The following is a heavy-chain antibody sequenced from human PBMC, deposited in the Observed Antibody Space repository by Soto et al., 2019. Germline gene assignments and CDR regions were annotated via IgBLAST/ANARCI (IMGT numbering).Heavy chain of an antibody. J-gene: IGHJ4*02. CDR1: GFNFGNYA. V-gene: IGHV3-49*04. Sequence: SLRLSCTGSGFNFGNYAMSWVRQAPGKGPEWVGFIRSETYGGTPDYAATLRGRFTISRDDSKSIAYLEINSLQTDDTAVYYCTSYYYACSGYYVYWGQGTLVTVSS. D-gene: IGHD3-22*01. CDR2: IRSETYGGTP. CDR3: TSYYYACSGYYVY.